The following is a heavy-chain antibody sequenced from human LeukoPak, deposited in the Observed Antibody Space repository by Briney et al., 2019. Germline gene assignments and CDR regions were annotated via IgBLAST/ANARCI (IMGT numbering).Heavy chain of an antibody. J-gene: IGHJ3*02. CDR3: ARGAWIQLWFDAFDI. D-gene: IGHD5-18*01. CDR1: GFTFSSYW. Sequence: PGGSLRLSCSASGFTFSSYWMHWVRQAPGKGLVWVSRINGDGSSTTYADSVKGRFTISRDNAKNTLYLQMNSLRAEDTAVYYCARGAWIQLWFDAFDIWGQGTMVTVSS. V-gene: IGHV3-74*01. CDR2: INGDGSST.